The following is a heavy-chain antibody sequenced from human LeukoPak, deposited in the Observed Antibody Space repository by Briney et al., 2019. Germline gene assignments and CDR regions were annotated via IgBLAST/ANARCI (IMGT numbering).Heavy chain of an antibody. V-gene: IGHV4-34*01. Sequence: PETLSLTCAVYGGSFSGYYWSWIRQPPGKGLEWIGEINHSGSTNYNPSPKSRVTISVDTSKNQFSLKLSSVTAADTAVYYCARGLIDSSGWYFRRDEYFDYWGQGTLVTVSS. J-gene: IGHJ4*02. CDR2: INHSGST. CDR1: GGSFSGYY. CDR3: ARGLIDSSGWYFRRDEYFDY. D-gene: IGHD6-19*01.